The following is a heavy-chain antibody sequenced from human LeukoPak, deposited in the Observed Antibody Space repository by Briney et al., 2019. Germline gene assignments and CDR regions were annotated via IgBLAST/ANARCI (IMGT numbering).Heavy chain of an antibody. CDR3: ASLRNPGDCSGGSCSLPYFDY. V-gene: IGHV4-59*01. Sequence: SETLSLTCTVSGGSISSYYWSWIRQPPGKGLEWIGYIYYSGSTNYNPSLKSRVTISVDTSKNQFSLKLSSVTAADTAVYYCASLRNPGDCSGGSCSLPYFDYWGQGTLVTVSS. CDR2: IYYSGST. J-gene: IGHJ4*02. D-gene: IGHD2-15*01. CDR1: GGSISSYY.